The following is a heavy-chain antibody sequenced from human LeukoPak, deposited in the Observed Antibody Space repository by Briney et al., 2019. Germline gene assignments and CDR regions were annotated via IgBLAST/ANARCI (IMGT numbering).Heavy chain of an antibody. CDR3: ARGAWIQLWKRLDY. Sequence: TSSATLSLTCAVYGGSFSGYYWSWIRQPPGKGLEWIGEINHSGSTNYNPSLKSRVTISVDTSKNQFSLKLSSVTAADTAVYYCARGAWIQLWKRLDYWGQGTLVTVSS. CDR1: GGSFSGYY. J-gene: IGHJ4*02. D-gene: IGHD5-18*01. CDR2: INHSGST. V-gene: IGHV4-34*01.